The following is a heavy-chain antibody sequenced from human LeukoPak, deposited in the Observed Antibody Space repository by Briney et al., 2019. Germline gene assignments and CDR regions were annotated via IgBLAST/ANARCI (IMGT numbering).Heavy chain of an antibody. CDR1: GFTFDDYT. D-gene: IGHD6-19*01. V-gene: IGHV3-43*01. CDR3: AKDTESSAWYGTFDY. Sequence: GGSLRLSCAASGFTFDDYTMHWVRQAPGKGLEWVSLINWDGGSTYYADSVKGRFTISRDNNKDSLYLQMNSLRTEDTALYYCAKDTESSAWYGTFDYWGQGTLVTVSS. CDR2: INWDGGST. J-gene: IGHJ4*02.